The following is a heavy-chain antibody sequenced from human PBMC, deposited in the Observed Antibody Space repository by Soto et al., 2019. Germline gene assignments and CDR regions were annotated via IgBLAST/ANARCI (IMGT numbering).Heavy chain of an antibody. CDR2: IYYSGPS. CDR1: GGSVSRDSNF. V-gene: IGHV4-61*01. D-gene: IGHD4-4*01. Sequence: PSEPLSLTCTASGGSVSRDSNFWSWIRQPPGKGLEWIGYIYYSGPSRYNPSLESRVTISIDSSKNQVSLTLTSVTAADTAVYYCARGYSHYAHWGRGTLVTVSS. CDR3: ARGYSHYAH. J-gene: IGHJ4*02.